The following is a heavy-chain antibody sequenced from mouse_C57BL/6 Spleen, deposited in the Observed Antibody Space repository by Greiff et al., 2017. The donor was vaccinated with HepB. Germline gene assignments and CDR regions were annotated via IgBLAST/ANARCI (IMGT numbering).Heavy chain of an antibody. CDR3: ARDSSGPYYYAMDY. CDR2: IYPRSGNT. Sequence: QVHVKQSGAELARPGASVKLSCKASGYTFTSYGISWVKQRTGQGLEWIGEIYPRSGNTYYNEKFKGKATLTADKSSSTAYMELRSLTSEDSAVYFCARDSSGPYYYAMDYWGQGTSVTVSS. V-gene: IGHV1-81*01. D-gene: IGHD3-2*02. CDR1: GYTFTSYG. J-gene: IGHJ4*01.